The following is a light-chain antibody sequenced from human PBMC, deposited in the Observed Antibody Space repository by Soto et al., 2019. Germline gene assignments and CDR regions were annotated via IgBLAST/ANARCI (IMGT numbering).Light chain of an antibody. CDR2: GAS. CDR3: QQYGSSPPYT. J-gene: IGKJ3*01. V-gene: IGKV3-20*01. CDR1: QCVSSRY. Sequence: EIVLTQSPGTLSLSPGERAALSCRAIQCVSSRYLAGDQQYAGQAPRLLSYGASSRATGIPDRFSGSGSVTDFTLTISRLEREDFAVYYCQQYGSSPPYTFGPGTKVDIK.